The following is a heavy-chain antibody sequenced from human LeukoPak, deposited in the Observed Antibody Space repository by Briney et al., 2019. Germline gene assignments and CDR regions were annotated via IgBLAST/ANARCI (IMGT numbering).Heavy chain of an antibody. CDR3: ARDTGGYSTYSSRAFDI. J-gene: IGHJ3*02. CDR1: GGSISSGGYC. V-gene: IGHV4-31*03. CDR2: IYYSGST. Sequence: SQTLSLTCTVSGGSISSGGYCWSWIRQHPGKGLEWIGYIYYSGSTYYNPSLKSRVTISVDTSKNQFSLKLSSVTAADTAVYHCARDTGGYSTYSSRAFDIWGQGTMVTVSS. D-gene: IGHD2-8*02.